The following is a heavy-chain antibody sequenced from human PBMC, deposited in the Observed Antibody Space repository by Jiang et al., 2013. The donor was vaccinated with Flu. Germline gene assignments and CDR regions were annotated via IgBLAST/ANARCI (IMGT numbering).Heavy chain of an antibody. J-gene: IGHJ4*02. D-gene: IGHD2-21*02. CDR1: GFTFSSYG. CDR2: IWYDGSNK. V-gene: IGHV3-33*01. Sequence: VQLVESGGGVVQPGRSLRLSCAASGFTFSSYGMHWVRQAPGKGLEWVAVIWYDGSNKYYADSVKGRFTISRDNSKNTLYLQMNSLRAEDTAVYYCARSDTYCGGDCYPLATWGQGTLVTVSS. CDR3: ARSDTYCGGDCYPLAT.